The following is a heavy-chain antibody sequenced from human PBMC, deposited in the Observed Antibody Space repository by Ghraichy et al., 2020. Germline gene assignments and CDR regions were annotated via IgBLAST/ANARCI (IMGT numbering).Heavy chain of an antibody. CDR1: GFSFSNYH. Sequence: GGSLRLSCAASGFSFSNYHMHWVRQAPGKGLEWVGRSRNKPKGYTTEYAASVKGRFTISRDDSRNTLDLQMNSLNIEDTAVYYCTRVPGDTWRESYCDSWGLVVLVTVSS. CDR3: TRVPGDTWRESYCDS. J-gene: IGHJ4*02. CDR2: SRNKPKGYTT. V-gene: IGHV3-72*01.